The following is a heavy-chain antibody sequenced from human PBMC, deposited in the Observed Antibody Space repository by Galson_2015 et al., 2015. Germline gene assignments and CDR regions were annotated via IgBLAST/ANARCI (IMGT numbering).Heavy chain of an antibody. CDR3: ARKYSSVWYFDY. D-gene: IGHD6-19*01. V-gene: IGHV1-46*04. Sequence: VGIINPNDGSTTYAQKLQGRVTMTRDTSTSTCYMELSSLRSEDTAVYYCARKYSSVWYFDYWGQGALVTVSS. J-gene: IGHJ4*02. CDR2: INPNDGST.